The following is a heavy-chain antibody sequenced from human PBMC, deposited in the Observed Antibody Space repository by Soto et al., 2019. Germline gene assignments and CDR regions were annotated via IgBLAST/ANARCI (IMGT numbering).Heavy chain of an antibody. CDR2: INTYNGNT. D-gene: IGHD1-1*01. J-gene: IGHJ5*02. CDR1: GYTFTNYG. CDR3: ARDQLEGNWFDP. V-gene: IGHV1-18*01. Sequence: GESLKISCKGSGYTFTNYGISWVRQAPGQGLEWMGWINTYNGNTNHAQKLQGRVTMTTDTSTSTAYMELRSLRSDDTAVYYCARDQLEGNWFDPWGQGTLVTVSS.